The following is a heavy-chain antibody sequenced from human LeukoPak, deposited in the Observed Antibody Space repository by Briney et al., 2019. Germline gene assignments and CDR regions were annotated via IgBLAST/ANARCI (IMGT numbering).Heavy chain of an antibody. CDR1: GGTFSSYV. CDR2: IIPIFGTA. Sequence: SVKVSCKASGGTFSSYVISWVRQAPGHGLEWMGRIIPIFGTANYAQKFQGRVTITTDESTSTAYMELSSLRSEDTAVYYCALHQYYYDSSGHPWKYYFDYWGQGTLVTVSS. J-gene: IGHJ4*02. CDR3: ALHQYYYDSSGHPWKYYFDY. D-gene: IGHD3-22*01. V-gene: IGHV1-69*05.